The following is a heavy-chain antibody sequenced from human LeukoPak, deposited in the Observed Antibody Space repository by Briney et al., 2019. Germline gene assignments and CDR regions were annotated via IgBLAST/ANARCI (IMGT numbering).Heavy chain of an antibody. J-gene: IGHJ6*03. CDR3: ARAAIAVAGTGGYYYMDV. V-gene: IGHV1-69*13. Sequence: SVKVSCKASGCTFISYAISWVRQAPGQGLEWMGGIIPIFGTANYAQKFQGRVTITADESTSTAYMELSSLRSEDTAVYYCARAAIAVAGTGGYYYMDVWGKGTTVTVSS. CDR1: GCTFISYA. CDR2: IIPIFGTA. D-gene: IGHD6-19*01.